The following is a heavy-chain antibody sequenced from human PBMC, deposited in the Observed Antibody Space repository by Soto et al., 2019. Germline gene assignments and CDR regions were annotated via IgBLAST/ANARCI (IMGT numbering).Heavy chain of an antibody. CDR2: VYYSGST. D-gene: IGHD3-10*01. V-gene: IGHV4-31*03. CDR3: ARAYGSGYMDV. Sequence: QVQLQESGPGLVKPSQTLSLTCTVSGGSISSGGYYWSWIRQHPGKGLEWIGYVYYSGSTYYNPSIKSRVTISVDTSKTQLSLKLSSVTAADTAVYYCARAYGSGYMDVWGQGTTVTVSS. J-gene: IGHJ6*02. CDR1: GGSISSGGYY.